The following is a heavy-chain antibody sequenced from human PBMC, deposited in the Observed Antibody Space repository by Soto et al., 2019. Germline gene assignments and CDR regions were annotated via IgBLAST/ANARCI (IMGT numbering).Heavy chain of an antibody. CDR3: ATATISPVSSAYHHYGMDV. Sequence: VQLVQSGAVVKKPGSSVKVSCQASGGTFNNFAFTWVRQAHGQGLERLGGIMPVFDTANNAQRYQGRVTITSDEFTSTVYMEMSILSSDDTAVYYCATATISPVSSAYHHYGMDVWGQGTTVSVS. D-gene: IGHD3-3*01. CDR1: GGTFNNFA. J-gene: IGHJ6*02. CDR2: IMPVFDTA. V-gene: IGHV1-69*01.